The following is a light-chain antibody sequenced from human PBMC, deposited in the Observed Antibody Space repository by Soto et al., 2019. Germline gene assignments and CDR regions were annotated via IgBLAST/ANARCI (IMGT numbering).Light chain of an antibody. CDR1: QSISSS. J-gene: IGKJ2*01. CDR2: DAS. V-gene: IGKV3-20*01. CDR3: QQYGSSPPKYT. Sequence: EIVMTQSPATLSVSPGERATLSCRASQSISSSLAWYQQKPGQAPRLLIYDASNRASGIPARFSGGGSGTDFTLTISRLEPEDFAVYYCQQYGSSPPKYTFGQGTKVDIK.